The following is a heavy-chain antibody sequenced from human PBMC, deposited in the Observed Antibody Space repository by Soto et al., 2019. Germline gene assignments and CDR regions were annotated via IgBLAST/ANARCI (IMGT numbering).Heavy chain of an antibody. Sequence: SETLSLTCGVYGGSFSGYYWSWIRQPPGKGLEWIGEINHSGSTNYNPSLKSRVTISVDTSKNQFSLKLSSVTAADTAVYHCARGYGDYPDYWGQGTLVTVSS. CDR1: GGSFSGYY. CDR3: ARGYGDYPDY. V-gene: IGHV4-34*01. CDR2: INHSGST. J-gene: IGHJ4*02. D-gene: IGHD4-17*01.